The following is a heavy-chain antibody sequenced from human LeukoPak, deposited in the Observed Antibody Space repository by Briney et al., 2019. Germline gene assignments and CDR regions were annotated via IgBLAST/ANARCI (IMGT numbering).Heavy chain of an antibody. Sequence: GGSLRLSCAASGFTFSSYAMSWVRQAPGKGLEWVSAISGSGGSTYYADSVKGRFTISRDNSKNTLYLQMNSLRAEDTAVYYCAKLSPNVRFGELFFDYWGQGTLVTVSS. D-gene: IGHD3-10*01. CDR2: ISGSGGST. J-gene: IGHJ4*02. CDR1: GFTFSSYA. V-gene: IGHV3-23*01. CDR3: AKLSPNVRFGELFFDY.